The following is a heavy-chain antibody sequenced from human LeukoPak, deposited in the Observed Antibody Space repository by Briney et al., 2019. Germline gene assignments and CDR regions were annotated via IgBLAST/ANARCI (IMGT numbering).Heavy chain of an antibody. CDR2: ISAYNGNT. D-gene: IGHD5-12*01. CDR3: ARVSSRLAVSGYGHYDY. Sequence: GASVKVSCKASGYTFTSYGISWVRQAPGQGLEWMGWISAYNGNTNYAQKLQGRVTMTTDTSTSTAYMELRSLRSDDTAVYYCARVSSRLAVSGYGHYDYWGQGTLVTVSS. CDR1: GYTFTSYG. V-gene: IGHV1-18*04. J-gene: IGHJ4*02.